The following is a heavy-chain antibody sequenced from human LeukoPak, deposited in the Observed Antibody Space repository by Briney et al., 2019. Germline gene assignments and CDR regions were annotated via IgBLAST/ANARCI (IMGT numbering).Heavy chain of an antibody. D-gene: IGHD3-10*01. CDR3: ARAHHGSGSYYTS. CDR2: INPNSGGT. V-gene: IGHV1-2*02. Sequence: ASVKVSCKASGYTFTGYYMHWVRQAPGQGLEWMGWINPNSGGTNYAQKFQGRVTMTRDTSISTAYMELSRLRSDDTAVYYCARAHHGSGSYYTSWGQGTLVTVSS. J-gene: IGHJ5*02. CDR1: GYTFTGYY.